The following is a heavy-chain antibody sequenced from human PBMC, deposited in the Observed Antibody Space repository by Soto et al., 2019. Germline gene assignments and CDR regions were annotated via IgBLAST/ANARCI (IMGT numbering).Heavy chain of an antibody. CDR2: ISGSGGST. D-gene: IGHD5-12*01. V-gene: IGHV3-23*01. CDR3: AKPVPPIDGYMLIFDY. CDR1: GFTFSSYA. J-gene: IGHJ4*02. Sequence: GGSLRLSCAASGFTFSSYAMSWVRQAPGKGLEWVSAISGSGGSTYYADSVKGRFTISRDNSKNTLYLQMNSLRAEDTAVYYCAKPVPPIDGYMLIFDYWGQGTLVTVSS.